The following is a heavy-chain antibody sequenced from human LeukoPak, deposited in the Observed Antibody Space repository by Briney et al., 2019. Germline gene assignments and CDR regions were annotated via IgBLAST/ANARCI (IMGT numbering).Heavy chain of an antibody. CDR1: GFTISSYA. Sequence: GGSLRLSCSVSGFTISSYAMHWVRQAPGKGLEYVSSISSDGKSTYYVDSAKGRFTISRDNSKNTLYLQMSGLRAEDTAVYYCVEDRWVDYWGQGTLVTVSS. J-gene: IGHJ4*02. D-gene: IGHD4-23*01. CDR2: ISSDGKST. CDR3: VEDRWVDY. V-gene: IGHV3-64D*09.